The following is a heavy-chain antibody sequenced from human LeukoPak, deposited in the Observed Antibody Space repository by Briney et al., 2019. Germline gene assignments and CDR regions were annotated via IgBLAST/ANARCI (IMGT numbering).Heavy chain of an antibody. V-gene: IGHV3-7*01. J-gene: IGHJ5*02. CDR1: GFTFSSYW. D-gene: IGHD3-22*01. CDR3: ARDRNYYDSSGYRNWFDP. Sequence: GGSLRLSCAASGFTFSSYWMGWVRQAPGKGLEWVANIKQDGSEKYYVDSVKGRFTISRDNAKNSLYLQMNSLRAEDTAVYYCARDRNYYDSSGYRNWFDPWGQGTLVTVSS. CDR2: IKQDGSEK.